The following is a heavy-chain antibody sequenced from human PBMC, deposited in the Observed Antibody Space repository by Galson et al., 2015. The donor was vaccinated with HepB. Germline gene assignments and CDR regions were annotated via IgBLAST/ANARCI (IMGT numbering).Heavy chain of an antibody. CDR2: IIPILGIA. D-gene: IGHD5-12*01. CDR3: ARVKPGYSGYAYYFDY. CDR1: GGTFSSYA. J-gene: IGHJ4*02. Sequence: SVKVSCKASGGTFSSYAISWVRQAPGQGLEWMGRIIPILGIANYAQKFQGRVTITADKSTSTAYMELSSLRSEDTAVYYCARVKPGYSGYAYYFDYWGQGTLVTVSS. V-gene: IGHV1-69*04.